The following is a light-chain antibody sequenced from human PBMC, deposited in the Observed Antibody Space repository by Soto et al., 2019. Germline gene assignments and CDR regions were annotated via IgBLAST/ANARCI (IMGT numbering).Light chain of an antibody. J-gene: IGKJ1*01. CDR3: MQTVQAPWT. V-gene: IGKV2-28*01. CDR1: QNLLHSNGYNY. Sequence: DIVMTQSPLSLAVTPGEPASISCRSSQNLLHSNGYNYMDWYLQKPGQSPQLLIYLGSNRASGVPARFSGSGSGTDFTLKISRVEAEDVGVYYCMQTVQAPWTFGQGTKVEIK. CDR2: LGS.